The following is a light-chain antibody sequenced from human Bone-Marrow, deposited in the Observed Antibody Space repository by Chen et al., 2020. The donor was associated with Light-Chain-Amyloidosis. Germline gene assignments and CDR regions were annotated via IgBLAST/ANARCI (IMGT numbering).Light chain of an antibody. V-gene: IGLV2-14*01. Sequence: QSALTQPATVYGSPGQTITISCTGTSSDVGGYNYVSWYQQHPGKAPKLMIYDVSTRPSGVSNRFSGSTSGNTASLTISGLHAEDEADYYCSSYTSSSWVFGGGTKLTVL. CDR1: SSDVGGYNY. CDR3: SSYTSSSWV. J-gene: IGLJ3*02. CDR2: DVS.